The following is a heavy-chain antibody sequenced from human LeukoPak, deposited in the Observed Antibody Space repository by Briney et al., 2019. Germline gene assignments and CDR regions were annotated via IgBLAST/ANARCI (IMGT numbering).Heavy chain of an antibody. J-gene: IGHJ3*02. CDR2: IKQDGSEK. CDR1: GFTFSSYW. Sequence: GGSLRLSCAASGFTFSSYWMSWVRQAPGKGLEWVANIKQDGSEKYYVDSVKGRFTISRDNAKNSLYLQMNSLRAEDTAVYYCARGYSMLYDAFDIWGQGTMVTVSS. D-gene: IGHD2/OR15-2a*01. CDR3: ARGYSMLYDAFDI. V-gene: IGHV3-7*01.